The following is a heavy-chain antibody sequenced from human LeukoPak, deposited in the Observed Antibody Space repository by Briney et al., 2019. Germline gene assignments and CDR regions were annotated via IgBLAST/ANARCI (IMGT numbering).Heavy chain of an antibody. CDR1: GFTVSSNY. Sequence: PGGSLRLSCAASGFTVSSNYMSWVRQAPGKGLEWVSVIYSGGSTYYADSVKGRFTISRDNSKNTLYLQMNSLRAEDTAVYYCARDWARRLRSGYYYYMDVWGKGTTVTVSS. V-gene: IGHV3-66*02. CDR2: IYSGGST. CDR3: ARDWARRLRSGYYYYMDV. J-gene: IGHJ6*03. D-gene: IGHD3-10*01.